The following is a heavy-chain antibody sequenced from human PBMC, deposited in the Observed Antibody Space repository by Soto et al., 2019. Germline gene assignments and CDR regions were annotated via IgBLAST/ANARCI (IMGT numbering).Heavy chain of an antibody. J-gene: IGHJ4*02. CDR3: ARTYSSSWYLGY. D-gene: IGHD6-13*01. V-gene: IGHV4-34*01. CDR1: GGSFSGYY. Sequence: QVQLQQWGAGLLKPSETLSLTCAVYGGSFSGYYWSWIRQPPGKGLEWIGEINHSGSTNYNPSLKSRVTISVDTSKNQFSLKLSSVTAADTAVYYCARTYSSSWYLGYWGQGTLVTVSS. CDR2: INHSGST.